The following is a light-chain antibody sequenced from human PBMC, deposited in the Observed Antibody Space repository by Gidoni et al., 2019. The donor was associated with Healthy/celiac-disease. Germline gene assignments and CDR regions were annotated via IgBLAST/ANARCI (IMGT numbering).Light chain of an antibody. CDR2: WAS. J-gene: IGKJ4*01. V-gene: IGKV4-1*01. CDR1: QSVLYSSNKKNY. CDR3: QQYYSTPPIT. Sequence: DIVMTQSPDSLAVSLGERATLNCKSSQSVLYSSNKKNYLAWYQQKPGQPPKLLIYWASTRESGVPDRFSGSGSGTDFTLTISSLQAEDVAVYYCQQYYSTPPITFGGGTKVEIK.